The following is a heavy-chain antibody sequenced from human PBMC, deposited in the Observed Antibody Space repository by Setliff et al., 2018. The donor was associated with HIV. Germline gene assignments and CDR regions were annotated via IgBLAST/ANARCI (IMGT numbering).Heavy chain of an antibody. Sequence: KTSETLSLTCTVSGGSITTGSYYWSWIRQPAGQGLEWIGHIYASDSSGNIYYNPSLKNEVTISVDTSKNQVSLKLRSVTAADTAFYYCARDYFGSLDYWGQGTLVTVSS. V-gene: IGHV4-61*09. J-gene: IGHJ4*02. CDR2: IYASDSSGNI. CDR1: GGSITTGSYY. CDR3: ARDYFGSLDY. D-gene: IGHD3-10*01.